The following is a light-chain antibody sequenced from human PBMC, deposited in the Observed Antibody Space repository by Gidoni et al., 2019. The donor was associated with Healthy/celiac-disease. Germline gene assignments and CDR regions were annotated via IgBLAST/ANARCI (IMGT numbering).Light chain of an antibody. V-gene: IGKV1-9*01. Sequence: DIQLTQSPSFLSASVGDRVTITCRASQGISSYLAWYLQKPGKAPKLLIYAASTLQSGVPSRFSGSGSGTEFTLTISSLQPEDCATYYCQQLNSYPPWTFGQGTKVEIK. J-gene: IGKJ1*01. CDR2: AAS. CDR1: QGISSY. CDR3: QQLNSYPPWT.